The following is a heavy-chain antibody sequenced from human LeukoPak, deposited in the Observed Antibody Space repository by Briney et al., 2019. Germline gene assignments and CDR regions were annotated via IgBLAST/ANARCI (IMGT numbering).Heavy chain of an antibody. D-gene: IGHD1-26*01. CDR2: INPNSGGT. J-gene: IGHJ4*02. CDR3: ARVGGATTFYFDY. CDR1: GYTFTGYY. V-gene: IGHV1-2*02. Sequence: ASVTVSFTASGYTFTGYYVHWVRQAPGQGLEWMGWINPNSGGTNYAQKFQGRVTMTRDTSISTAYMELSRLRSDETAVYYCARVGGATTFYFDYWGQGTLVTVSS.